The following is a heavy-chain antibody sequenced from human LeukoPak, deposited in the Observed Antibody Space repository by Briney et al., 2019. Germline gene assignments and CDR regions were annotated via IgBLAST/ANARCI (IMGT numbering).Heavy chain of an antibody. Sequence: GRSLRLSCAASAFTFSDYEINWVRQAAGKGLEWVSCISTSGSTTYYTNSVKGRFTISRDNAKNSLFLQMNTLTAEDTAVYYCARGALHVFDYWGQGTPVTVSS. J-gene: IGHJ4*02. D-gene: IGHD3-10*02. CDR1: AFTFSDYE. CDR3: ARGALHVFDY. V-gene: IGHV3-48*03. CDR2: ISTSGSTT.